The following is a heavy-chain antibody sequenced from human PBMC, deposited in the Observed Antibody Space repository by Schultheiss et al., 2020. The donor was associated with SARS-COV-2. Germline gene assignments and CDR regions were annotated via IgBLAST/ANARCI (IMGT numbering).Heavy chain of an antibody. CDR3: AREGIQLWSRVLDY. Sequence: SVKVSCKASGYTFTSYGISWVRQAPGQGLEWMGGIIPIFGTANYAQKFQGRVTITADKSTSTAYMELSSLRSEDTAVYYCAREGIQLWSRVLDYWGQGTLVTVSS. V-gene: IGHV1-69*06. D-gene: IGHD5-18*01. CDR1: GYTFTSYG. CDR2: IIPIFGTA. J-gene: IGHJ4*02.